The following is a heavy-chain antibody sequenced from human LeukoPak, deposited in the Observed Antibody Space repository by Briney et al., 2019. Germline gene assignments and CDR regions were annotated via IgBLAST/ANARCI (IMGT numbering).Heavy chain of an antibody. J-gene: IGHJ4*02. D-gene: IGHD2/OR15-2a*01. V-gene: IGHV4-30-4*08. CDR3: ARDKRTTGLDY. Sequence: SWVRQPPGKGLEWIGYIYYSGSTYYNPSLKSRVTISVDTSKNQFSLKLSSVTAADTAVYYCARDKRTTGLDYWGQGTLVTVSS. CDR2: IYYSGST.